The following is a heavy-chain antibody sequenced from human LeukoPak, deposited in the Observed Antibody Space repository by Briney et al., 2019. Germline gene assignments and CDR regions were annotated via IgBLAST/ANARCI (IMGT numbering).Heavy chain of an antibody. V-gene: IGHV4-4*07. CDR2: IYNSGNT. Sequence: PSETLSLTCTVSGGSITSYYWSWIRQPAGKGLEWIGRIYNSGNTNYNSSLKSRVTMSVDTSKNQFSLKLTSVTAADTAVYYCPRDPGEWGQGTLDRVSS. J-gene: IGHJ4*02. D-gene: IGHD7-27*01. CDR1: GGSITSYY. CDR3: PRDPGE.